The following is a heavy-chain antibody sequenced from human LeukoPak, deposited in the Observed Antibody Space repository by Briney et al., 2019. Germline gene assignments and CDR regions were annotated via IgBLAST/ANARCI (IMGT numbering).Heavy chain of an antibody. CDR3: ARPSMVADSYYYYMDV. CDR1: GYTFTSYG. Sequence: ASVRVSCKASGYTFTSYGISWVRQAPGQGLEWMGWISAYNGDTSSAQKLQGRVTMTTDTSTNTAYMELRSLRSDDTAVYYCARPSMVADSYYYYMDVWGKGTTVTVSS. D-gene: IGHD4/OR15-4a*01. CDR2: ISAYNGDT. J-gene: IGHJ6*03. V-gene: IGHV1-18*01.